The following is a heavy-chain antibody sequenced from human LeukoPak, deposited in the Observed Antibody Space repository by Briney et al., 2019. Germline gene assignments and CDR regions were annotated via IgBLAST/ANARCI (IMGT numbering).Heavy chain of an antibody. J-gene: IGHJ4*02. V-gene: IGHV3-30*10. D-gene: IGHD2-2*01. CDR2: MSNDGSNE. CDR3: ARDGGDCSSSSCPGDYFDS. Sequence: GGSLRLSCAASGFTFNNYAMHWVRQAPGKGLEWVAVMSNDGSNEYYTDYVKGRFTNSRDNSKNTLYLQMNSLSAEDTAVYFCARDGGDCSSSSCPGDYFDSWGQGTLVTVSS. CDR1: GFTFNNYA.